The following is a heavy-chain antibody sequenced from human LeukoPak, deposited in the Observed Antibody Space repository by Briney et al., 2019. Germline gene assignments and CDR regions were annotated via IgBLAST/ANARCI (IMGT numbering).Heavy chain of an antibody. CDR3: ARVSLSYYGMDV. D-gene: IGHD3-9*01. CDR1: GFTFSSYW. CDR2: INSDGSST. J-gene: IGHJ6*02. V-gene: IGHV3-74*01. Sequence: GGSLRLSCAASGFTFSSYWMHWVRQAPGKGLVWVSRINSDGSSTSYADSVKGRFTISRDNAKNTLYLQMNSLRAEDTAVYYCARVSLSYYGMDVWGQGTTVTVSS.